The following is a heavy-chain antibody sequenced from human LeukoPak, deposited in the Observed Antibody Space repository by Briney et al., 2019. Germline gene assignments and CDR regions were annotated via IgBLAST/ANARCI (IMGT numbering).Heavy chain of an antibody. D-gene: IGHD5-18*01. J-gene: IGHJ1*01. CDR3: AREEYSYGYGGEYFQH. CDR1: GYGFTSYW. Sequence: GESLKISCKGSGYGFTSYWIGWVRQMPGKGLEWMGIIYPGDSDTRYSPSFQGQVTISADKSISTAYLQWSSLKASDTAMYYCAREEYSYGYGGEYFQHWGHGTLVTVSS. CDR2: IYPGDSDT. V-gene: IGHV5-51*01.